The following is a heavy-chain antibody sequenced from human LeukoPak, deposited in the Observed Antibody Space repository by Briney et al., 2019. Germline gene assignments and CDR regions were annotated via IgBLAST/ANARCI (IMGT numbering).Heavy chain of an antibody. D-gene: IGHD2-2*01. CDR3: ARGWGVDCSSTSCYPLGYYFDY. Sequence: KASETLSLTCAVYGGSFSGYYWSWIRQPPGKGLEWIGEINHSGSTNYNPSLKSRVTISVDTSKNQFSLKPSSVTAADTAVYYCARGWGVDCSSTSCYPLGYYFDYWGQGTLVTVSS. J-gene: IGHJ4*02. CDR1: GGSFSGYY. V-gene: IGHV4-34*01. CDR2: INHSGST.